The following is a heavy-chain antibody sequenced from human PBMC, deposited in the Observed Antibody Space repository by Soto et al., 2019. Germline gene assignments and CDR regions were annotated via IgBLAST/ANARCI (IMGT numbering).Heavy chain of an antibody. CDR2: IYHSGST. V-gene: IGHV4-30-4*01. J-gene: IGHJ4*02. Sequence: SETLSLTCTVSGGSISSGDYYWGWIRQPPGKGLEWIGYIYHSGSTYYNPSLKSRVTISVDTSKNQFSLKLSSVTAADTAVYYCARVAAALLFHPFDSWGQGPLVTVS. CDR3: ARVAAALLFHPFDS. D-gene: IGHD2-2*01. CDR1: GGSISSGDYY.